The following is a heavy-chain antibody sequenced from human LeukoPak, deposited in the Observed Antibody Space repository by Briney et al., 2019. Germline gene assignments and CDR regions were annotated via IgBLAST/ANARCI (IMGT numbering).Heavy chain of an antibody. Sequence: SVKVSCKVSGYTLTELSMHWVRQAPGQGLEWMGGIIPIFGTANYAQKFQGRVTITADESTSTAYMELSSLRSEDTAVYYCARGTYYDFWSGPDYYGMDVWGQGTTVTVSS. D-gene: IGHD3-3*01. CDR1: GYTLTELS. CDR3: ARGTYYDFWSGPDYYGMDV. J-gene: IGHJ6*02. V-gene: IGHV1-69*13. CDR2: IIPIFGTA.